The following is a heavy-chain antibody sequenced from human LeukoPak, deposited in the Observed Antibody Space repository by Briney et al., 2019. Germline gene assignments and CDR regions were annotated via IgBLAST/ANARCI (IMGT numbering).Heavy chain of an antibody. CDR1: GFTFSDFY. J-gene: IGHJ4*02. V-gene: IGHV3-11*04. Sequence: GSLRLSCAASGFTFSDFYMNWVRQAPGKGLEWVSHISSSGGSKYYADSVKSRFTIYRDNAKPSLYLQMNSLRAEDTAVYYCARHHSSGAFFDLWGQGSLVTVSS. CDR2: ISSSGGSK. D-gene: IGHD4-11*01. CDR3: ARHHSSGAFFDL.